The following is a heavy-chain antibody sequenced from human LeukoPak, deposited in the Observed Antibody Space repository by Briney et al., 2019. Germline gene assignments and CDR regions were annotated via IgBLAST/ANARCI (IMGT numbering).Heavy chain of an antibody. V-gene: IGHV3-53*01. D-gene: IGHD4/OR15-4a*01. J-gene: IGHJ4*02. CDR2: IYSAGST. CDR1: GFTFSSNS. Sequence: PGGSLRLSCTVSGFTFSSNSMSWVRQAPGKGLEWVSFIYSAGSTHYSDSVKGRFTISIDNSKNTLFLQINSLRVEDTAVYYCARRAGAYLHPYDYWGQGTLVTVSS. CDR3: ARRAGAYLHPYDY.